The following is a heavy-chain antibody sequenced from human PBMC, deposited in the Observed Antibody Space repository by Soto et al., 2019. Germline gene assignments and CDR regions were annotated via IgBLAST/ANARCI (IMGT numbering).Heavy chain of an antibody. CDR2: ISSSSSYI. J-gene: IGHJ5*02. V-gene: IGHV3-21*01. D-gene: IGHD3-10*01. Sequence: GGSLRLSCAASGFTFSSYSMNWVRQAPGKGLEWVSSISSSSSYIYYADSVKGRFTISRDNAKNSLYLQMNSLRAEDTAVYYCASWDVLLWFGELPWGQGTLVTVSS. CDR1: GFTFSSYS. CDR3: ASWDVLLWFGELP.